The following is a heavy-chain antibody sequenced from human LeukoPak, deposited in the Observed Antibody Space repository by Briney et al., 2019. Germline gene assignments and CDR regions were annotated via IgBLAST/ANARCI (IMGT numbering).Heavy chain of an antibody. CDR2: ISAYNGNT. CDR1: GYTFTSYG. CDR3: ARARWPTYCYDSSGYGGTEIDY. D-gene: IGHD3-22*01. Sequence: ASVKVSCKASGYTFTSYGISWVRQAPGQGLEWMGWISAYNGNTNYAQKLQGRVTMTTDTSTSTAYMELRSLRSDDTAVYYCARARWPTYCYDSSGYGGTEIDYWGQGTLVTVSS. J-gene: IGHJ4*02. V-gene: IGHV1-18*01.